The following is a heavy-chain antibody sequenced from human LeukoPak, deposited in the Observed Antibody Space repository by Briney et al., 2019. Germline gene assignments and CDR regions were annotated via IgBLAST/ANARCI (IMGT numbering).Heavy chain of an antibody. J-gene: IGHJ1*01. CDR2: IVYDGSKE. Sequence: PGRSLRLSCAASGFTFSSYAMHWVRQAPGKGLEWVAVIVYDGSKEYYADSVKGRLTISRDNSKNTLYLQMNSLRVEDTAVYYCARGPPGPAGYFQHWGQGTLVTVSS. CDR3: ARGPPGPAGYFQH. V-gene: IGHV3-30-3*01. D-gene: IGHD3-10*01. CDR1: GFTFSSYA.